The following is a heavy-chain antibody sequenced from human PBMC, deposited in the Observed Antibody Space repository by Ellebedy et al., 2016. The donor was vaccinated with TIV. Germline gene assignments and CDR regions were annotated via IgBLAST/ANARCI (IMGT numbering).Heavy chain of an antibody. Sequence: PGGSLRLSCEASGISFDIYSMHWVRQAPGKGLERVAVITYDGSNQHYADSVKGRFTISRDNAKNSLYLQINSLRAEDTAVYYCARVYGSSWYPLYGMDVWGQGTTVTVSS. V-gene: IGHV3-30-3*01. D-gene: IGHD6-13*01. CDR2: ITYDGSNQ. CDR1: GISFDIYS. CDR3: ARVYGSSWYPLYGMDV. J-gene: IGHJ6*02.